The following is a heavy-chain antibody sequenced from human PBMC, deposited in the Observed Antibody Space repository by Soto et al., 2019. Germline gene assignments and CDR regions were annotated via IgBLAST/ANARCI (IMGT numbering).Heavy chain of an antibody. CDR2: ISAYNGNT. V-gene: IGHV1-18*01. CDR1: GYTFSNYG. D-gene: IGHD5-18*01. CDR3: ARGSGYSPHRTYYYYMDV. J-gene: IGHJ6*03. Sequence: ASVKVSCTGSGYTFSNYGTRWLRQAPGQGLEWMGWISAYNGNTNYAQKLQGRVTMTTDTSTSTAYMELRSLRSDDTAVYYCARGSGYSPHRTYYYYMDVWGKGTTVTV.